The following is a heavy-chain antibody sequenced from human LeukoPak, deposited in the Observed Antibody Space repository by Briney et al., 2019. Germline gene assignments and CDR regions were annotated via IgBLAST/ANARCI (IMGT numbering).Heavy chain of an antibody. CDR2: INPSGGST. D-gene: IGHD6-19*01. J-gene: IGHJ6*02. V-gene: IGHV1-46*01. Sequence: ASVKVSCKASGYTFTSYYMHWVRQAPGQGLEWMGIINPSGGSTSYAQKFQGRVTMTRDTSTSTVYMELSSLRSEDTAVYYCASPGHSSGWYNYYYYYGMDVWGQGTTVTVSS. CDR1: GYTFTSYY. CDR3: ASPGHSSGWYNYYYYYGMDV.